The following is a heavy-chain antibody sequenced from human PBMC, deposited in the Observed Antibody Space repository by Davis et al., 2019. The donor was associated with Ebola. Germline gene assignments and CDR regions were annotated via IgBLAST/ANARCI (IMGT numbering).Heavy chain of an antibody. CDR3: ARADYGDYVWFDP. Sequence: ASVKVSCKASGYTFTGYYMHWVRQAPGQGLEWMGWISAYNGNTNYAQKLQGRVTMTTDTSTSTAYMELSRLRSDDTAVYYCARADYGDYVWFDPWGQGTLVTVSS. V-gene: IGHV1-18*04. D-gene: IGHD4-17*01. CDR1: GYTFTGYY. J-gene: IGHJ5*02. CDR2: ISAYNGNT.